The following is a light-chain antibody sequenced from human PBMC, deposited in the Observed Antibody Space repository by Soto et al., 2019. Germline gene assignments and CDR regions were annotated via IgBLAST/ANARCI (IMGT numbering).Light chain of an antibody. CDR3: QSYDSSLSANYV. V-gene: IGLV1-40*01. Sequence: QSALTQPPSVSGAPGQRVTTSCTGSSSNIGAGYDVHWYQQLPGTAPKLLIYGNSNRPSGVPDRFSGSKSGTSASLAITGLQAEDEADYYCQSYDSSLSANYVFGTGTKVTVL. CDR2: GNS. CDR1: SSNIGAGYD. J-gene: IGLJ1*01.